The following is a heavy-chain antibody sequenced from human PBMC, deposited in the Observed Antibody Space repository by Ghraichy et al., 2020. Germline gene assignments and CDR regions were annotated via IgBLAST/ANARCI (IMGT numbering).Heavy chain of an antibody. CDR1: GGSIRDINSSWGTTYY. V-gene: IGHV4-39*01. CDR2: DSNTGTT. Sequence: SETLSLTCLVSGGSIRDINSSWGTTYYWDWIRHSPGKGLEWIATDSNTGTTYYNPSLNSRVTISVDTSNNQFSLKVTSMSAADTALYYCARLRGGDSRGCYYYFDTWGQGTLVTVSS. CDR3: ARLRGGDSRGCYYYFDT. J-gene: IGHJ4*02. D-gene: IGHD3-22*01.